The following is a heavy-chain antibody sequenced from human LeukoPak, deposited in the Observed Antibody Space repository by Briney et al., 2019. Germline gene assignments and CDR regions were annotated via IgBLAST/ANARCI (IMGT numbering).Heavy chain of an antibody. CDR2: INPNSGGT. CDR3: AREQAAGTFLFFY. D-gene: IGHD6-13*01. Sequence: ASVKVSCKASGYTSTGYYMHWVRQAPGQGLEWMGWINPNSGGTNYAQKFQGWVTMTRDTSISTAYMELSRLRSDDTAVYYCAREQAAGTFLFFYWGQGTLVTVSS. V-gene: IGHV1-2*04. J-gene: IGHJ4*02. CDR1: GYTSTGYY.